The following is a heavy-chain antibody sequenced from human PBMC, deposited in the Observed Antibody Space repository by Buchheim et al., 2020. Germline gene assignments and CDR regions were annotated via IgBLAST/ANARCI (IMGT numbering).Heavy chain of an antibody. Sequence: QVQLQQWGAGLLKPSETLSLTCAVYGGSFSGYYWSWIRQPPGKGLEWIGEINHSGSTNYNPSLKSRVTISVDTSKNQSSLKLSSVTAADTAVYYCARGAPLDSSSGMLNFDYWGQGTL. CDR2: INHSGST. V-gene: IGHV4-34*01. D-gene: IGHD6-13*01. J-gene: IGHJ4*02. CDR1: GGSFSGYY. CDR3: ARGAPLDSSSGMLNFDY.